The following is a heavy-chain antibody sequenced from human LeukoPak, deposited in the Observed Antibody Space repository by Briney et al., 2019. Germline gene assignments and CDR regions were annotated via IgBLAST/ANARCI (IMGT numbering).Heavy chain of an antibody. CDR3: AKEAAAGSTPLML. CDR2: ISFDGSQK. J-gene: IGHJ3*01. CDR1: GFTFSNYG. V-gene: IGHV3-30*02. Sequence: TGGSLRLSCAASGFTFSNYGMHWVRQAPGKGLEWVALISFDGSQKYYADSVKGRFTISRDNSKSTVYLQMNSLRVEDAAVYYCAKEAAAGSTPLMLWGQGTMVTVSS. D-gene: IGHD6-19*01.